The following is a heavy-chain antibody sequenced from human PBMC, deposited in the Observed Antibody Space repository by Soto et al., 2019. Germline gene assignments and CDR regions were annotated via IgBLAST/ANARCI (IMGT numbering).Heavy chain of an antibody. CDR3: ARDLWDSSGYYWFRPNWFDP. CDR2: ISAYNGNT. J-gene: IGHJ5*02. D-gene: IGHD3-22*01. CDR1: GYTFTSYG. V-gene: IGHV1-18*04. Sequence: ASVKVSCKASGYTFTSYGISWVRQAPGQGLGWMGWISAYNGNTNYAQKLQGRVTMTTDTSTSTAYMELRSLRSDDTAVYYCARDLWDSSGYYWFRPNWFDPWGQGTLVTVSS.